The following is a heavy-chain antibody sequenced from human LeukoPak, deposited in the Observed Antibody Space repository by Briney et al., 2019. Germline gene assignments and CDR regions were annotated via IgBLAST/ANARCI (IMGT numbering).Heavy chain of an antibody. V-gene: IGHV1-2*02. CDR1: GYTFTSYG. CDR2: INPNSGGT. Sequence: ASVKVSCKASGYTFTSYGISWVRQAPGQGLEWMGWINPNSGGTNYAQKLQGRVTMTRDTSISTAYMELSRLRSDDTAVYYCARVSYSNGGFDPWGQGTLVTVSS. CDR3: ARVSYSNGGFDP. J-gene: IGHJ5*02. D-gene: IGHD4-4*01.